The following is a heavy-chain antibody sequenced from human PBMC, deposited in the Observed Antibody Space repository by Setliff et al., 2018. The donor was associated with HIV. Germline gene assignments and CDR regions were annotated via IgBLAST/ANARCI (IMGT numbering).Heavy chain of an antibody. V-gene: IGHV4-61*09. J-gene: IGHJ3*02. Sequence: SETLSLTCTVSGGSISSGTYYWSWIRQPAGKGLEWIGHIYSTGNTNYNSSLKSRVTMSIETSKNQFSLKLTSVTAADTAVYYCARGDTYYHDSSGYVKSALDCFDIWGQGTMVTVSS. CDR2: IYSTGNT. CDR1: GGSISSGTYY. CDR3: ARGDTYYHDSSGYVKSALDCFDI. D-gene: IGHD3-22*01.